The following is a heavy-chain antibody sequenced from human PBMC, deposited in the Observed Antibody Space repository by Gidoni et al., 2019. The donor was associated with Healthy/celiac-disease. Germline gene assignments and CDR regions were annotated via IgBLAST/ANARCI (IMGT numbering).Heavy chain of an antibody. V-gene: IGHV3-15*01. Sequence: EVQLVESGGGLVKPGGSLSLSCAASGFTPGKGLEWVGRIKSKTDGGTTDYAAPVKGRFTISRDDSKTTLYLQMNSLKTEDTAVYYCTTPIEYSSSSFDYWGQGTLVTVSS. CDR1: GFT. D-gene: IGHD6-6*01. CDR2: IKSKTDGGTT. J-gene: IGHJ4*02. CDR3: TTPIEYSSSSFDY.